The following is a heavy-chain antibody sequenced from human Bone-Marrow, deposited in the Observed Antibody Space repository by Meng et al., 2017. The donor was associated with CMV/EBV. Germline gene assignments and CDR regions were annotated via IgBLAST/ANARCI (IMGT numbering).Heavy chain of an antibody. CDR2: IYPADSDT. D-gene: IGHD2/OR15-2a*01. V-gene: IGHV5-51*01. Sequence: KVSCKGSGYSFTTYWIGWVRQMPGKGLEWMGIIYPADSDTRYSPSFQGQVTISSDKSISTAYLQWNSLKASDTAIYYCARQRLLSRYCGLEVWGQGTAVTVSS. CDR3: ARQRLLSRYCGLEV. J-gene: IGHJ6*02. CDR1: GYSFTTYW.